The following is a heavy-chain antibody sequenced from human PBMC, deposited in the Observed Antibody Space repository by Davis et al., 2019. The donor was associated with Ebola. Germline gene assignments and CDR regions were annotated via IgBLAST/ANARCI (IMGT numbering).Heavy chain of an antibody. CDR2: INAGNGNT. V-gene: IGHV1-3*01. D-gene: IGHD3-10*01. CDR3: ARTYYYGSGSYYKYYYGMDV. Sequence: ASVKVSCKASGYTFTSYAMHWVRQAPGQRLEWMGWINAGNGNTKYSQKFQGRVTITRDTSASTAYMELSSLRSEDTAVYYCARTYYYGSGSYYKYYYGMDVWGQGTTVTVSS. CDR1: GYTFTSYA. J-gene: IGHJ6*02.